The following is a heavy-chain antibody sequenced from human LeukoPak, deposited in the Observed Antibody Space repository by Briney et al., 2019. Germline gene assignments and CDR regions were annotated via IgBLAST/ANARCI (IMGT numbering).Heavy chain of an antibody. Sequence: ASVKVSCKASGYTFTDYYIHWVRQAPGQGLEWVGWLNPNSDGTSYAPKFQGRVTMTGDTSVSTAYMELSRLRSDDTAVYYCATRSSLSGYFYFDYWGQGTLVTVSS. D-gene: IGHD5-12*01. V-gene: IGHV1-2*02. CDR3: ATRSSLSGYFYFDY. CDR2: LNPNSDGT. CDR1: GYTFTDYY. J-gene: IGHJ4*02.